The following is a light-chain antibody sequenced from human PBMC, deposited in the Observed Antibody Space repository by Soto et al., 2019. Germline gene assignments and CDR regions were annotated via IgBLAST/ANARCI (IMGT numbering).Light chain of an antibody. J-gene: IGLJ3*02. CDR1: TRDVGGYNY. CDR3: NSYTNSGTVV. V-gene: IGLV2-14*01. Sequence: QSALTQPASVSGWPGQSITIYCTGSTRDVGGYNYVSWYQLSPGKAPKLLIYDVDRPSGVSNRFSGSKSGNTASLTISGLQAEDEADYYCNSYTNSGTVVFGGRTKVTVL. CDR2: DV.